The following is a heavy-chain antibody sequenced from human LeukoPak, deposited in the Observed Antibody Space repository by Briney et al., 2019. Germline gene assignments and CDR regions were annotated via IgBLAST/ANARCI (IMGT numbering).Heavy chain of an antibody. CDR3: ARTAAPNPDDYGFYYGMDV. D-gene: IGHD4-17*01. Sequence: SETLSLTCTVSGGSISSYYWSWIRQPPGKGLEWIGEINHSGSTSYNPSLKSRVTISVDTSKNQFSLKLSSITAADTAVFYCARTAAPNPDDYGFYYGMDVWGQGTTVTVSS. CDR1: GGSISSYY. J-gene: IGHJ6*02. CDR2: INHSGST. V-gene: IGHV4-34*01.